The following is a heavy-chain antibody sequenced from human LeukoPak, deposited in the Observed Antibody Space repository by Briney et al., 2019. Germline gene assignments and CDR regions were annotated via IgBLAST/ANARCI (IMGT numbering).Heavy chain of an antibody. CDR2: IKVNGGGT. CDR3: ARDRSGYFDL. J-gene: IGHJ2*01. CDR1: GYTFTDYY. V-gene: IGHV1-2*02. Sequence: ASVKVSCKASGYTFTDYYVHWVRQTPGQGLEWMGWIKVNGGGTKYAQKFQGRVTMTRDMSTSTVYMELSSLRSEDTAVYYCARDRSGYFDLWGRGTLVTVSS.